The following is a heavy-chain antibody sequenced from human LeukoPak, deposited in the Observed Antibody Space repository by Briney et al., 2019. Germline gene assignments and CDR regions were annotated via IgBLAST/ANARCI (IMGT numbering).Heavy chain of an antibody. CDR2: IYYSGST. J-gene: IGHJ4*02. CDR3: ARGYDILTGYSFDY. CDR1: GGSISSGGYS. Sequence: SQTLSLTCAVSGGSISSGGYSWSWIRQPPGTGLEWIGYIYYSGSTNYNPSLKSRVTISVDTSKNQFSLKLSSVTAADTAVYYCARGYDILTGYSFDYWGQGTLVTVSS. D-gene: IGHD3-9*01. V-gene: IGHV4-30-2*01.